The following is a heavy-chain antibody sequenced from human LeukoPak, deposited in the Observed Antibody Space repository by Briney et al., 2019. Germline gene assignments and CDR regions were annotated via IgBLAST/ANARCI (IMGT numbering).Heavy chain of an antibody. CDR3: AREWDSGSYYLGYFDY. CDR2: IWYDGSNK. J-gene: IGHJ4*02. CDR1: GFTFSTYA. V-gene: IGHV3-33*01. Sequence: PGRSLRLSCAASGFTFSTYAMHWVRQAPGKGLEWVALIWYDGSNKYYADSVKGRFTISRDNSKNTLYLQMSSLKCEDTAVYYCAREWDSGSYYLGYFDYWGQGTLVTVSS. D-gene: IGHD1-26*01.